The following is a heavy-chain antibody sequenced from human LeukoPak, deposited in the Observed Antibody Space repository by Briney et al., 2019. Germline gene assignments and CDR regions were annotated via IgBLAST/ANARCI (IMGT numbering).Heavy chain of an antibody. CDR2: ISYSGTT. CDR1: GGYFSGFY. D-gene: IGHD3-9*01. J-gene: IGHJ6*03. V-gene: IGHV4-34*01. CDR3: AKGKAGHYHSVTDEYYYYMDV. Sequence: SETLSLTCVVDGGYFSGFYWTRVRQAPGKGLEWIGEISYSGTTKYNPSLKSRVTIEVDTSKKQISLNLSTVTAADTAVYYCAKGKAGHYHSVTDEYYYYMDVWGKGTTVIVSS.